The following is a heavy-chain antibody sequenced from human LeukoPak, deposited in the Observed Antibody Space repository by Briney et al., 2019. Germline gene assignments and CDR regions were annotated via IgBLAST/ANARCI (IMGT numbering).Heavy chain of an antibody. CDR1: GFTFSSYA. CDR2: ISHDGSNK. CDR3: ARDLGYSYGTPYFCYGMDV. V-gene: IGHV3-30*04. Sequence: QSGGSLRLSCAASGFTFSSYAMHWVRQAPGKGLEWVAVISHDGSNKYYADFVKGRFTISRDNSKNTLDLQMNSLRAEDTAVYYCARDLGYSYGTPYFCYGMDVWGKGTTVTVSS. J-gene: IGHJ6*04. D-gene: IGHD5-18*01.